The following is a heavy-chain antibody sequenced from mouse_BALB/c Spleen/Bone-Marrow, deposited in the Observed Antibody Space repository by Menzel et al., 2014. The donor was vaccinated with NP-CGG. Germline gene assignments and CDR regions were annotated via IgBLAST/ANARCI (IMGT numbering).Heavy chain of an antibody. V-gene: IGHV1-61*01. J-gene: IGHJ2*01. D-gene: IGHD2-10*02. CDR3: VRKYGKGGDY. Sequence: VQLKESGAEVVRPGASVKLSCKASGYTFTGYWTNWVKQRPGQGLEWIGMIDPSDSEIHYNPMFRDKATLTVDKSSSTAYMQLSSLTSDDSAVYYCVRKYGKGGDYWGQGTTLTVSS. CDR1: GYTFTGYW. CDR2: IDPSDSEI.